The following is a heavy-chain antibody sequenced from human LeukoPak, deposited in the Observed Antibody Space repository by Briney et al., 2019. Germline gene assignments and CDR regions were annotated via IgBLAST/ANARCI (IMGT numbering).Heavy chain of an antibody. J-gene: IGHJ6*02. CDR1: GYTFTGYY. V-gene: IGHV1-2*02. CDR3: ARGNCSSTSCYRPYYYYGMDV. Sequence: ASVKVSCEASGYTFTGYYMHWVRQAPGQGLEWMGWINPNSGGTNYAQKFQGRVTMTRDTSISTAYMELSRLRSDDTAVYYCARGNCSSTSCYRPYYYYGMDVWGQGTTVTVSS. D-gene: IGHD2-2*01. CDR2: INPNSGGT.